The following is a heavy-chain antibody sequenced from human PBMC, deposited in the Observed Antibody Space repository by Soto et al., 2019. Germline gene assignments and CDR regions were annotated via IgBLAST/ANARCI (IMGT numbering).Heavy chain of an antibody. Sequence: SVKVSCQASGGTFSSYAIRWVRQAPGQGLEWMGGLIPIFGTANYAQEVQGRVTITADESTGTAYMELSSLRSEDTAVYYCARDRRHYYDSSGYYYALDYWGQGTLVTVSS. J-gene: IGHJ4*02. CDR1: GGTFSSYA. CDR3: ARDRRHYYDSSGYYYALDY. CDR2: LIPIFGTA. D-gene: IGHD3-22*01. V-gene: IGHV1-69*13.